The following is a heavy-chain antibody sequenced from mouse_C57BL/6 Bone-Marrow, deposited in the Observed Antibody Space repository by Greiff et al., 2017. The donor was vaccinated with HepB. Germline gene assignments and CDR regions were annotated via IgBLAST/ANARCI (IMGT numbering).Heavy chain of an antibody. CDR2: ISSGGSYT. J-gene: IGHJ1*03. D-gene: IGHD2-4*01. V-gene: IGHV5-6*01. CDR3: ARHTDYDGLWYFDV. CDR1: GFTFRSYG. Sequence: VQGVESGGDLVKPGGSLKLSFAASGFTFRSYGMSWVRQTPDKRLEWVATISSGGSYTYYPNSVKGRFTTSRNNANNTLYLQMSILKSEDTAMYYCARHTDYDGLWYFDVWGTGTAVTVSA.